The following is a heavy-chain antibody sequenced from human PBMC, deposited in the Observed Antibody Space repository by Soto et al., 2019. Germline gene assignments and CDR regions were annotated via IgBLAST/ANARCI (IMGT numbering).Heavy chain of an antibody. Sequence: SVKVSCKASGGTFSSYSISWVLQAPGQGLEWMGGIIPIFGTANYAQKFQGRVTITADESTSTAYMELSSLRSEDTAVYYCARGGIAAAGSSSTQSLRHYYYGMDVWGQGTTVTVSS. J-gene: IGHJ6*02. CDR1: GGTFSSYS. CDR2: IIPIFGTA. V-gene: IGHV1-69*13. CDR3: ARGGIAAAGSSSTQSLRHYYYGMDV. D-gene: IGHD6-13*01.